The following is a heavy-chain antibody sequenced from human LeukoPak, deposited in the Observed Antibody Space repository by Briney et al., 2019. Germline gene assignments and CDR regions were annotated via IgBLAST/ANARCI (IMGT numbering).Heavy chain of an antibody. Sequence: SVKVSCKASGGTFSSYAISWVRLAPGQGLEWMGGIIPIFGTANYGQKFQGRVTITADESTSTAYMELSSLRSEDTAVYYCASLTYYDFWSGYYTWNYFDYWGQGTLVTVSS. J-gene: IGHJ4*02. V-gene: IGHV1-69*13. CDR1: GGTFSSYA. CDR2: IIPIFGTA. D-gene: IGHD3-3*01. CDR3: ASLTYYDFWSGYYTWNYFDY.